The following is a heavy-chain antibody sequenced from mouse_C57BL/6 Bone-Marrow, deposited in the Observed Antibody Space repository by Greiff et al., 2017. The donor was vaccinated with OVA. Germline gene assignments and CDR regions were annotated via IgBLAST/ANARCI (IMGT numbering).Heavy chain of an antibody. CDR1: GYTFTSYW. CDR2: IDPSDSYT. Sequence: QVQLQQSGAELVKPGASVKLSCKASGYTFTSYWMQWVKQRPGQGLEWIGEIDPSDSYTNYNQKFKGKATLTVDTYSSTAYMQLSSLTSEDSAVYYCASAVFAYWGQGTLVTVSA. CDR3: ASAVFAY. V-gene: IGHV1-50*01. J-gene: IGHJ3*01.